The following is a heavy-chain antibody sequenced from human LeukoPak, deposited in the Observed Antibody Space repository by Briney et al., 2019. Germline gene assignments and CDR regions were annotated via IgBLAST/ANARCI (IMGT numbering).Heavy chain of an antibody. D-gene: IGHD3-22*01. Sequence: GGSLRLSCAASGFTFSSYWMHWVRQAPGKGLVWVSRINSDGSSTSYADSVKGRFTISRDNAKNTLYLQMSSLRAEDTAVYYCARGSGYGELYYYYGMDVWGQGTTVTVSS. CDR3: ARGSGYGELYYYYGMDV. V-gene: IGHV3-74*01. CDR1: GFTFSSYW. CDR2: INSDGSST. J-gene: IGHJ6*02.